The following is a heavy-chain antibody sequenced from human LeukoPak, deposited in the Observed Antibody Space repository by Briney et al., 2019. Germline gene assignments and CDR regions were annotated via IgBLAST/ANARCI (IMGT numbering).Heavy chain of an antibody. J-gene: IGHJ4*02. CDR2: ISSSSSYI. CDR1: GFTFSSYS. CDR3: ARDRGSSTGLDY. V-gene: IGHV3-21*01. D-gene: IGHD6-13*01. Sequence: GGSLRLSCAASGFTFSSYSMNWVRQAPGKGLEWVSSISSSSSYIYYAYSVKGRFTISRDNAKNLLYMQMNSVRAEDTAVYYCARDRGSSTGLDYWGQGTLVTVSS.